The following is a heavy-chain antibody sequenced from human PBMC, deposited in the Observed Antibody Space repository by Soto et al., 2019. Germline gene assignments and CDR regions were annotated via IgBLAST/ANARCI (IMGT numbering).Heavy chain of an antibody. CDR2: IIPIFGTA. D-gene: IGHD3-22*01. CDR1: GGTFSSYA. Sequence: QVQLVQSGAEVKKPGSSVKVSCKASGGTFSSYAISWVRQAPGQGLEWMGGIIPIFGTADYAQKFQGRVTITADESTRTAYMELSSLRSEDTAVYYWASHYDSSGYYYRGLDYWGQGTLVTVSS. CDR3: ASHYDSSGYYYRGLDY. J-gene: IGHJ4*02. V-gene: IGHV1-69*12.